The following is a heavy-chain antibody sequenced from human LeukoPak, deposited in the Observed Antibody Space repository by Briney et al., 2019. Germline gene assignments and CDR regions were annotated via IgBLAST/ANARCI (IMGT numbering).Heavy chain of an antibody. CDR3: ARFWSGYSTLDY. D-gene: IGHD3-3*01. J-gene: IGHJ4*02. CDR2: ISSSGSTI. V-gene: IGHV3-48*03. Sequence: GSLRLSCAASGFTFSSYEMNWVRQAPGKGLEWVSYISSSGSTIYYADSVKGRFTISRDNAKNSLYLQMNSLRAEDTAVYYCARFWSGYSTLDYWGQGTLVTVSS. CDR1: GFTFSSYE.